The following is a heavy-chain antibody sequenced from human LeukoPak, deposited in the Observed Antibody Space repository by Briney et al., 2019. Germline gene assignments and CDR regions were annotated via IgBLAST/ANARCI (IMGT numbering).Heavy chain of an antibody. CDR3: AVAGYSSSWYLTDFDY. CDR1: GYTLTELS. D-gene: IGHD6-13*01. Sequence: ASVKVSCKVSGYTLTELSMHWVRQAPGKGLEWMGGFDPEDGETIYAQKLQGRVTMTTDTSTGTAYMELRSLRSDDTAVYYCAVAGYSSSWYLTDFDYWGQGTLVTVSS. CDR2: FDPEDGET. J-gene: IGHJ4*02. V-gene: IGHV1-24*01.